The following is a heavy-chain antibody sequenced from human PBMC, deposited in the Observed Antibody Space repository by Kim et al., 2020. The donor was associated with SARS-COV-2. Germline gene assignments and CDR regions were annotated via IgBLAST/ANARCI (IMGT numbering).Heavy chain of an antibody. CDR3: ARGRAAIALGTFDY. J-gene: IGHJ4*02. D-gene: IGHD6-13*01. Sequence: GGSLRLFCAASGFTFSNYAMHWVRQAPGKGLEWVAFISHGGSDKYYADSVKGRFTIARDNFKNTLFVQMNSLRAEDTAVYYCARGRAAIALGTFDYWGQGTLVTVSS. CDR2: ISHGGSDK. CDR1: GFTFSNYA. V-gene: IGHV3-30*04.